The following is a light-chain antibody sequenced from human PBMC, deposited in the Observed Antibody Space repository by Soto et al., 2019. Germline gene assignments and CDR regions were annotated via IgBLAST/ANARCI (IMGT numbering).Light chain of an antibody. CDR3: SSYAGSNNFDV. Sequence: QSGLTPPPSAPGSPGQTVTISCTGTSSDVGGYNYVSWYQQHPGKAPKLVIYEVSKRPSGVPDRFSGSKSGNTASLTVSGLQAEDEADYYCSSYAGSNNFDVFGTGTKVTVL. V-gene: IGLV2-8*01. CDR1: SSDVGGYNY. J-gene: IGLJ1*01. CDR2: EVS.